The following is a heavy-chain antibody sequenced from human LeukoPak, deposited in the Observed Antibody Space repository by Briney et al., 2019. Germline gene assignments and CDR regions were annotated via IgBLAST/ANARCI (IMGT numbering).Heavy chain of an antibody. CDR3: AKGRHSSGWPNWFDP. CDR1: GYTFTSYD. V-gene: IGHV1-8*01. D-gene: IGHD6-19*01. CDR2: MNPNSGNT. Sequence: APVKVSCKASGYTFTSYDINWVRQTTGQGLEWMGWMNPNSGNTGYAQRFQGRVTMTRNTSITTAYMELSSLRSEDTAVYYCAKGRHSSGWPNWFDPWGQGTLVTVSS. J-gene: IGHJ5*02.